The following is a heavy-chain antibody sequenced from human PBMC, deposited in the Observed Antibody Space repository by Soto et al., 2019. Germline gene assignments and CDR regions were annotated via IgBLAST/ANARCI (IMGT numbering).Heavy chain of an antibody. V-gene: IGHV3-48*02. CDR1: GFTFSSYS. CDR2: ISSSSSTI. Sequence: GGSLRLSCAASGFTFSSYSMNWVRQAPGKGLEWVSYISSSSSTIYYADSVKGRFTISRDNAKNSLYLQMNSLRDEDTAVYYCARVDEVGYQLLYYYYYGMDVWGQGTTVTVSS. J-gene: IGHJ6*02. CDR3: ARVDEVGYQLLYYYYYGMDV. D-gene: IGHD2-2*01.